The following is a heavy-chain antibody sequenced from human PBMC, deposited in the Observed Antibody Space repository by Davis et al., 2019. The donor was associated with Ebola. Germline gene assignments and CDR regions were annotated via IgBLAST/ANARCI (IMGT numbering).Heavy chain of an antibody. CDR3: ARVGAPYCSSTSCYGFYGMDV. D-gene: IGHD2-2*01. CDR2: IIPIFGTA. Sequence: SVKVSCKASGGTFSSYTISWVRQAPGQGLEWMGGIIPIFGTANYAQKFQGRVTITADESTSTAYMELSSLRSEDTAVYYCARVGAPYCSSTSCYGFYGMDVWGKGTTVTVSS. V-gene: IGHV1-69*13. J-gene: IGHJ6*04. CDR1: GGTFSSYT.